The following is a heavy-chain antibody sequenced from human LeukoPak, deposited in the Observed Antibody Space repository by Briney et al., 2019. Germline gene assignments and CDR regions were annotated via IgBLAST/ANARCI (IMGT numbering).Heavy chain of an antibody. J-gene: IGHJ4*02. V-gene: IGHV4-4*07. Sequence: PSETLSLTCTVSGGSISSYYWSWIRQPAGKGLEWIGRIYSTGSTNYNPSLKSRVTMSVDTSKNQFSLRLRSVTAADTAVDYCARQIASAGTAGFDFRGQGALVT. CDR1: GGSISSYY. CDR2: IYSTGST. D-gene: IGHD6-13*01. CDR3: ARQIASAGTAGFDF.